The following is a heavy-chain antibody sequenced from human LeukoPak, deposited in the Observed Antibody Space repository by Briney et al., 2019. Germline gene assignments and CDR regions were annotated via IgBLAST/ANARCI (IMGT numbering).Heavy chain of an antibody. D-gene: IGHD3-22*01. CDR2: INPNSGGT. CDR3: ATGGYDSSGYPLVFDY. V-gene: IGHV1-2*02. CDR1: GYTFTGYY. Sequence: ASVKVSCKASGYTFTGYYMHWVRQAPGQGLEWMGWINPNSGGTNYAQKFQGRVTMTRDTSISTAYMELSRLRSDDTAVYYCATGGYDSSGYPLVFDYWGQGTLVTVSS. J-gene: IGHJ4*02.